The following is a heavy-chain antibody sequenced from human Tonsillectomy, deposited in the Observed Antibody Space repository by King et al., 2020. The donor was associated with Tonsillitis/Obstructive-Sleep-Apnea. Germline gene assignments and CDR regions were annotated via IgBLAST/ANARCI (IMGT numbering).Heavy chain of an antibody. CDR1: GFTFSSYA. V-gene: IGHV3-30*04. Sequence: VQLVESGGGVVQPGRSLRLSCAASGFTFSSYAMHWVRQAPGKGLEWVAVISYDGSNKYNADSVKGRFTISRDNSKNTLYLQMNSLRAEDTAVYYCARDGAIVVVPAAQLYYYYGMDVWGQGTTVTVSS. CDR2: ISYDGSNK. D-gene: IGHD2-2*01. J-gene: IGHJ6*02. CDR3: ARDGAIVVVPAAQLYYYYGMDV.